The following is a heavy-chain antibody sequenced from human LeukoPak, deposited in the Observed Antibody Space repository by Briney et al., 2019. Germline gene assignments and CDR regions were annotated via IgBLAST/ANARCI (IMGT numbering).Heavy chain of an antibody. CDR2: ISAYNGNT. J-gene: IGHJ4*02. V-gene: IGHV1-18*01. CDR3: ARERITMIVVVPFGY. D-gene: IGHD3-22*01. CDR1: GYTFTSYG. Sequence: ASVKVSCKASGYTFTSYGISWVRQAPGQGLEWMGWISAYNGNTNYAQKLQGRVTMTTDTSTSTAYMELRSLRSDDTAVYYCARERITMIVVVPFGYWGQGTLVTVSS.